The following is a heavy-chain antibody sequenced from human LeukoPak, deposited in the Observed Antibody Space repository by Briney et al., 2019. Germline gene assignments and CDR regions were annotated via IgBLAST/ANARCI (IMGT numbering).Heavy chain of an antibody. J-gene: IGHJ5*02. D-gene: IGHD6-19*01. CDR1: GYTFTSYW. CDR3: TRVAVAGTQWFDP. Sequence: GESLKISCKGSGYTFTSYWIAWVRQMPGKGLEWMGIIYPGDSDTRYSPSFQGQVTISVDKSISTAYLQWSSLKASDTAMYYCTRVAVAGTQWFDPWGQGTLVTVPS. V-gene: IGHV5-51*01. CDR2: IYPGDSDT.